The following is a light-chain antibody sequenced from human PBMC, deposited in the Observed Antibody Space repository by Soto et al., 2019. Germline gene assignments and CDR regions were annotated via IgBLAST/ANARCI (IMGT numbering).Light chain of an antibody. CDR1: QSISSY. J-gene: IGKJ5*01. V-gene: IGKV1-39*01. CDR2: AAS. Sequence: DIQMTQSPSSLSASVGDRVTITCRASQSISSYLNWYQQKPGKAPKVLIYAASNLQSGVPSRFSGGGSGTDFTLTISSLQPEDFATYYCQQSYSTPITFGQGTRLEIE. CDR3: QQSYSTPIT.